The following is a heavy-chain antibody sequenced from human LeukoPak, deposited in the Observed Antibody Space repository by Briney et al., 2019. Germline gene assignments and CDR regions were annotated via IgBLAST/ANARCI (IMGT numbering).Heavy chain of an antibody. V-gene: IGHV3-33*08. J-gene: IGHJ4*02. D-gene: IGHD5-24*01. CDR3: ARDLGRWLQLGYFDY. CDR2: IWYDGSNK. CDR1: GFTFSNHG. Sequence: PGGSLRLSCAPSGFTFSNHGMHWARQAPGKGLEWVAVIWYDGSNKYYADSVKGRFTISRDNSKNTLYLQMNSLRAEDTAVYYCARDLGRWLQLGYFDYWGQGTLVTVSS.